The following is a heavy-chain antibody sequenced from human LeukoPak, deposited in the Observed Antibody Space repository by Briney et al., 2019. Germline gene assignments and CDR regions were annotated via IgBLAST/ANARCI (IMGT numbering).Heavy chain of an antibody. Sequence: PSETLSLTCTVSGYSISSGYYWGWIRQPPGKGLEWIGAIHHSGGTYYNPSLKSRVTISIDTSKNQFSLKLSSLTAADTAVYYCARVLARQFTSFSDSRPYSYYYMDVWGKGTTVTVSS. CDR2: IHHSGGT. V-gene: IGHV4-38-2*02. CDR1: GYSISSGYY. CDR3: ARVLARQFTSFSDSRPYSYYYMDV. J-gene: IGHJ6*03. D-gene: IGHD2-21*01.